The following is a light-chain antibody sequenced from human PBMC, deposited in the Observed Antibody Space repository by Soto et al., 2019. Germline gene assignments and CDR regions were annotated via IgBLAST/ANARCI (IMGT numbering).Light chain of an antibody. J-gene: IGKJ5*01. CDR1: QIVISY. CDR3: QQRSNWPIT. Sequence: EIVLTQSPATLSLSPGERATLSCRAIQIVISYLTCYQQKPGQAPRLLIYAASSRATGIPARFSGSGSGTDFTLTISSLEPEDFAVYYCQQRSNWPITFGQGTRLEIK. CDR2: AAS. V-gene: IGKV3-11*01.